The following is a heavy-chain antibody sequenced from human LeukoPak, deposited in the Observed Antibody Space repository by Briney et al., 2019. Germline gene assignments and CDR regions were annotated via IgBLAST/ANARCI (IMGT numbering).Heavy chain of an antibody. J-gene: IGHJ4*02. CDR3: ARGEVPAAINPFDY. CDR1: GGSISSGGYY. CDR2: IYYSGST. V-gene: IGHV4-31*03. D-gene: IGHD2-2*01. Sequence: PSETLSLTCTVSGGSISSGGYYWSWIRQHPGKGLEWIGYIYYSGSTYYNPSLKSRVTISVDTSKNQFSLKLSSVTAADTAVYYCARGEVPAAINPFDYWGQGTLVTVSS.